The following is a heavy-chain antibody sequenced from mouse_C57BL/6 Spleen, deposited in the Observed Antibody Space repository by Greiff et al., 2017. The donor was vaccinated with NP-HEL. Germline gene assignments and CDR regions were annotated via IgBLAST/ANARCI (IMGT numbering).Heavy chain of an antibody. CDR3: AGGNYVAWFAY. CDR2: IYPGDGDT. V-gene: IGHV1-82*01. D-gene: IGHD2-1*01. CDR1: GYAFSSSW. Sequence: VQLQQSGPELVKPGASVKISCKASGYAFSSSWMNWVKQRPGKGLEWIGRIYPGDGDTNYNGKFKGKATLTADKSSSTAYMQLSSLTSEDSAVYFCAGGNYVAWFAYWGQGTLVTVSA. J-gene: IGHJ3*01.